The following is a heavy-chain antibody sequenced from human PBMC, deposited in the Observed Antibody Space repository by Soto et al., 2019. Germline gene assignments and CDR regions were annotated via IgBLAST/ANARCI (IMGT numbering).Heavy chain of an antibody. CDR2: ISAYNGNT. CDR1: GYTFTSYG. V-gene: IGHV1-18*01. Sequence: QVQLVQSGAEVKKPGASVKVSCKASGYTFTSYGISWVRQAPGQGLEWMGWISAYNGNTNYAQKLQGRVTMTTDTSTSTAYMELRSLRSDDTAVYYCARDMYYDFWSGLDHRYYFDYWGQGTLVTVSS. CDR3: ARDMYYDFWSGLDHRYYFDY. D-gene: IGHD3-3*01. J-gene: IGHJ4*02.